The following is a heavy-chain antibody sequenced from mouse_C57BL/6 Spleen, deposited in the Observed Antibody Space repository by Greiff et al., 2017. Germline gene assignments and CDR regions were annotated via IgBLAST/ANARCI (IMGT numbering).Heavy chain of an antibody. J-gene: IGHJ3*01. CDR2: IHPGSGST. V-gene: IGHV1-55*01. CDR1: GYTFTSYW. Sequence: VQLQQPGAELVKPGASVKMSCKASGYTFTSYWITWVKQRPGQGLEWIGVIHPGSGSTNYNEKFKSKATLTVDTSSSTAYMQLSSLPSEDSAFYYCARREGKAWFAYWGQGTLVTVSA. CDR3: ARREGKAWFAY.